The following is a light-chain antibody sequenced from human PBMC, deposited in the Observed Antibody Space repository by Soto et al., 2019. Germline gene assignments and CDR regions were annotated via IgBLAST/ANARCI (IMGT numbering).Light chain of an antibody. J-gene: IGLJ1*01. CDR3: SSYRGGSTDV. V-gene: IGLV2-14*01. CDR1: SSDVGGYEY. Sequence: QSVLAQPASVSGSPGQSITISCTGTSSDVGGYEYVSWYQQHPGKAPKLMIYEVRDRPSGVSSRFSGSKSGNTASLTISGLQAEDEADYYCSSYRGGSTDVFGTGTKVTVL. CDR2: EVR.